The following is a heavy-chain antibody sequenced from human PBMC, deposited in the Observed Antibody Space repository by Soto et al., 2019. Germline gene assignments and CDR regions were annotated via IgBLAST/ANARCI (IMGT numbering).Heavy chain of an antibody. CDR3: ARDPMGRYYGSGSYYFDY. V-gene: IGHV3-30-3*01. J-gene: IGHJ4*02. CDR2: ISYDGSNK. CDR1: GFTFSSYA. Sequence: QVPLVESGGGVVQPGRSLRLSCAASGFTFSSYAMHWVRQAPGKGLEWVAVISYDGSNKYYADSVKGRFTISRDNSKNPLYLQMNSLRAEDTAVYYCARDPMGRYYGSGSYYFDYWGQGTLVTVSS. D-gene: IGHD3-10*01.